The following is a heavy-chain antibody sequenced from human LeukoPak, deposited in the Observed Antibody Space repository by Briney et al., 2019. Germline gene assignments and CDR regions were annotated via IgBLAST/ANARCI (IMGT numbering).Heavy chain of an antibody. D-gene: IGHD2/OR15-2a*01. V-gene: IGHV3-43D*03. CDR3: AKDWGSTPHYMDV. J-gene: IGHJ6*03. CDR1: GFTFDDYA. Sequence: PGGSLRLSCAASGFTFDDYAMRWVRQAPGKGLEWVSLISWDGGSTYYADSVKGRFTISRDNSKNSLYLQKNSLRAEDTALYYCAKDWGSTPHYMDVWGKGTTVTVSS. CDR2: ISWDGGST.